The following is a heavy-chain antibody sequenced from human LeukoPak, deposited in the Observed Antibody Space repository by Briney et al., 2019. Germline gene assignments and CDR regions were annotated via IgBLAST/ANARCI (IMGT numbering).Heavy chain of an antibody. CDR2: INRSSGDT. Sequence: GGSLRLSCAASGFRFDDYGMSWVRQRPGKGLEWVSGINRSSGDTGYADSVKGRFTISRDNAKNSLYLQMNSLRAEDTAVYYCARVLRYCSGGNCYSGGLGYMDVWGKGTTVTISS. D-gene: IGHD2-15*01. CDR3: ARVLRYCSGGNCYSGGLGYMDV. J-gene: IGHJ6*03. V-gene: IGHV3-20*04. CDR1: GFRFDDYG.